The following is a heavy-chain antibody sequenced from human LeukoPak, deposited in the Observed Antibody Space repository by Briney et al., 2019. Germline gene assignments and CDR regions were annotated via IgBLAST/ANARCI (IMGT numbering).Heavy chain of an antibody. D-gene: IGHD6-13*01. CDR2: IYHSGTT. V-gene: IGHV4-59*01. CDR3: ARIQYSSSWYGYYFDY. Sequence: PSETLSLTCTVSGGSISTYYWSWIRQSPGKGLQWLGYIYHSGTTTYNPSLKSRVTISLDTTKNQISLNVSSVTAADTAVYYCARIQYSSSWYGYYFDYWGQGTLVTVSS. CDR1: GGSISTYY. J-gene: IGHJ4*02.